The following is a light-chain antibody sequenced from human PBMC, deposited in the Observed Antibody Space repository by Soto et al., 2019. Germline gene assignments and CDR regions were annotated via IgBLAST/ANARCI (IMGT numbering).Light chain of an antibody. CDR2: DAS. V-gene: IGKV3-11*01. CDR3: QQSSNWPTTWK. Sequence: EIVLTQSPATLSLSPGQRATLSCRACQRVSNYLAWYQQKPGPAPRLLIYDASNRATGIPARISGSGSVTDFTLNINSLEPEDFAVYYRQQSSNWPTTWKFGQGTKVGIK. J-gene: IGKJ1*01. CDR1: QRVSNY.